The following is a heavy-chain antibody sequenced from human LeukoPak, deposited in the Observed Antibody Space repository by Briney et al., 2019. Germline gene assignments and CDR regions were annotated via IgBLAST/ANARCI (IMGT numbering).Heavy chain of an antibody. CDR2: IYYSGST. Sequence: SETLSLTCTVSGGSISSSRDYWAWIRQPPGKGLEWIANIYYSGSTYYSPSLKSRVTISVDTSKNQFSLKLSSVTAADTAGYYWAGGRRAYYGSGSRWGGGIGSPYNWFDPWGQGTLVTVSS. CDR1: GGSISSSRDY. CDR3: AGGRRAYYGSGSRWGGGIGSPYNWFDP. J-gene: IGHJ5*02. D-gene: IGHD3-10*01. V-gene: IGHV4-39*01.